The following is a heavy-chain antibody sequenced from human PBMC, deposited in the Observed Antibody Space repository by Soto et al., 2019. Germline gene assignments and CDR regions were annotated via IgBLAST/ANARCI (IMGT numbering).Heavy chain of an antibody. J-gene: IGHJ5*02. Sequence: QVLLVESGGGVVQPGKSLTLSCAASGFSFNNYGMHWVRQALGKGPEWVAVISNDGSDKYYADSVKGRFTVSRDNSRNTLYLQMDSLRIEDTALYHCTKGDHDKGGLNWFDAWGQGTRVTVSS. CDR1: GFSFNNYG. CDR3: TKGDHDKGGLNWFDA. D-gene: IGHD3-16*01. CDR2: ISNDGSDK. V-gene: IGHV3-30*18.